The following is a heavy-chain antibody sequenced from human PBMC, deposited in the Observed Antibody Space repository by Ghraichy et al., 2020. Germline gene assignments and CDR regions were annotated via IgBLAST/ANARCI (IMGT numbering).Heavy chain of an antibody. CDR1: GFTFSSYA. CDR2: ISVSGGST. J-gene: IGHJ1*01. CDR3: AEDHSSWYAEYFQN. Sequence: SCAASGFTFSSYAMSWVRQAPGKGLEWVSAISVSGGSTYYADSVKGRFTISRDNSKNTLYLQMSSLRAEDTAVYYCAEDHSSWYAEYFQNWGQGTLVTVSS. V-gene: IGHV3-23*01. D-gene: IGHD6-13*01.